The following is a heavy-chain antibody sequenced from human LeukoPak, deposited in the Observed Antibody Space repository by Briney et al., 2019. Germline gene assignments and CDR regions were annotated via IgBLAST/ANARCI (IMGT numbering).Heavy chain of an antibody. V-gene: IGHV3-74*01. CDR2: MSSDGSST. Sequence: PSGGSLRLSCAASGFTFSRHWMHWVRQAPGKGLVWFSRMSSDGSSTSYADSVKGRFTISRDNAKNTLFLQMNSLRGEDTAVYYCTSDTVDTAVGIDYWGQGTLVTVSS. CDR1: GFTFSRHW. CDR3: TSDTVDTAVGIDY. J-gene: IGHJ4*02. D-gene: IGHD5-18*01.